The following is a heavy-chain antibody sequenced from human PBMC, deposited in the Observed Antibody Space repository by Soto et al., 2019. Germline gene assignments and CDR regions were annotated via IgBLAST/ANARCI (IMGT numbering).Heavy chain of an antibody. CDR3: ARSQGSSTSLELYYYYYYGMDG. V-gene: IGHV1-69*01. J-gene: IGHJ6*02. D-gene: IGHD2-2*01. Sequence: QVQLVQSGAEVKKPGSSVKVSCKDSGGTFSSYAISWVRQAPGQGLEWMGGIIPISGTANYAQKFQGRVTITADESTSTAYMELSSLRSEDTAVYYCARSQGSSTSLELYYYYYYGMDGWGQGTTVTVSS. CDR1: GGTFSSYA. CDR2: IIPISGTA.